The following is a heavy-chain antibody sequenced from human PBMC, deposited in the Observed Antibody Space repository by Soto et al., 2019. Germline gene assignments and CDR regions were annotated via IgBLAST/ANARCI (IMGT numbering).Heavy chain of an antibody. CDR3: GKDPNGDYVGGFDF. D-gene: IGHD4-17*01. CDR1: GFSFRSYA. CDR2: ISSSGGRT. Sequence: EEQLLESGGGLVQPGGSLRLSCAASGFSFRSYAMSWVRQAPGKGLEWVSGISSSGGRTYYADSVKGRFTISRDQSKNTLYLQMSSLRVEDKAIYYCGKDPNGDYVGGFDFWGQGTMVTVTS. V-gene: IGHV3-23*01. J-gene: IGHJ3*01.